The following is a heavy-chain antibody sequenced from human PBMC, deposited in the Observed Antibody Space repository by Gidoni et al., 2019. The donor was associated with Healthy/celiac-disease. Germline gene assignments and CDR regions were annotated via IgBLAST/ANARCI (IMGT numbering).Heavy chain of an antibody. CDR2: IYYSGST. Sequence: QVQLQESGPGLVKPSETLSLTCTVPGGSIGSYYWSWIRQPPGKGLEWIGYIYYSGSTNYNPSLKSRVTISVDTSKNQFSLKLSSVTAADTAVYYCARVGYSSRALSIWAWFDPWGQGTLVTVSS. CDR3: ARVGYSSRALSIWAWFDP. V-gene: IGHV4-59*01. D-gene: IGHD6-13*01. CDR1: GGSIGSYY. J-gene: IGHJ5*02.